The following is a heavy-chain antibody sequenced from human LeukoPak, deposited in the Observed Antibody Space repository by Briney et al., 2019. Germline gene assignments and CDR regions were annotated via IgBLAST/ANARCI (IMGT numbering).Heavy chain of an antibody. CDR2: INQGGSVK. Sequence: GGSLRLSSAASGFTFRSYWMSWVRQAPGKGLEWVANINQGGSVKYYVDSVKGRFTISRDDAKNSLYVQMNSLRTEDTALYYCAKDPRGYSYGYSGYWGQGTLVTVSS. V-gene: IGHV3-7*03. CDR1: GFTFRSYW. CDR3: AKDPRGYSYGYSGY. J-gene: IGHJ4*02. D-gene: IGHD5-18*01.